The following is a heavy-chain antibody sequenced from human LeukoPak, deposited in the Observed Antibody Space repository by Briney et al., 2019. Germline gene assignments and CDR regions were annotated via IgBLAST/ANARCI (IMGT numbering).Heavy chain of an antibody. CDR3: ARSSGDRSALFDY. Sequence: PGGSLRLSCAASGFTFSSYSMNWVRQAPGKGLEWVSYISSSSSTIYYADSVKGRFTISRDNAKNSLYLQMNSLRAEDTAVYYCARSSGDRSALFDYWGQGTLVTVSS. J-gene: IGHJ4*02. D-gene: IGHD2-21*01. CDR2: ISSSSSTI. V-gene: IGHV3-48*04. CDR1: GFTFSSYS.